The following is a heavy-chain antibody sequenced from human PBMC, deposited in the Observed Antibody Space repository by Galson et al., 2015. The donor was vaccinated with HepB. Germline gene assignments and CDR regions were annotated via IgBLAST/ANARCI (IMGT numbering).Heavy chain of an antibody. CDR3: ARDYTRNWFDP. CDR2: INPNSGGT. V-gene: IGHV1-2*02. J-gene: IGHJ5*02. CDR1: GYTFTGYY. D-gene: IGHD4-11*01. Sequence: SVKVSCKASGYTFTGYYMHWVRQAPGQGLEWMGWINPNSGGTTYAQKFQGRVTMTRDTSISTAYMELSRLRSDDAAVYYCARDYTRNWFDPWGQGTLVTVSS.